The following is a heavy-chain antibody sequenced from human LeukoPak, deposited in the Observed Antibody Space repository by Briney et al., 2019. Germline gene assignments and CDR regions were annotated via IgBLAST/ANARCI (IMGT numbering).Heavy chain of an antibody. CDR2: ISSSSSYI. Sequence: PGGSLRLSCAASGFTFSSYSMNWVRQAPGKGLEWVSSISSSSSYIYYADSVKGRFTISRDNAKNSLYLQMNSLRAEDTAVYYCARDGPDYSYYYYYMDVWGKGTTVTVSS. D-gene: IGHD4-11*01. CDR3: ARDGPDYSYYYYYMDV. J-gene: IGHJ6*03. V-gene: IGHV3-21*01. CDR1: GFTFSSYS.